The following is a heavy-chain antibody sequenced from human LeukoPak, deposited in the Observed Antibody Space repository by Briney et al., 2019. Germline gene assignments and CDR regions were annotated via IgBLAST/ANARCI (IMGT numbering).Heavy chain of an antibody. CDR1: GFTFRDYA. V-gene: IGHV3-23*01. CDR2: ISGPGTST. CDR3: ARGGRGSSDAFHV. Sequence: GGSLRLSCAASGFTFRDYAVSWVRQAPGKGLDWVSVISGPGTSTSYGNSVKGRFTISRDNSKNTVFLQMNSLRAEDTDVYYCARGGRGSSDAFHVWGQGTMVTVSS. J-gene: IGHJ3*01. D-gene: IGHD1-26*01.